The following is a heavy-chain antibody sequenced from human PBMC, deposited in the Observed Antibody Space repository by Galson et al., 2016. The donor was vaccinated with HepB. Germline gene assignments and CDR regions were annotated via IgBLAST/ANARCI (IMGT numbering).Heavy chain of an antibody. CDR2: ISYDGSNK. CDR1: GFTFSSYA. CDR3: ARSSVEAGMAGSLDY. V-gene: IGHV3-30*04. J-gene: IGHJ4*02. Sequence: SLRLSCAASGFTFSSYAMHWVRQAPGKGLEWVAVISYDGSNKYYADSVKGRFTISRDNSKNTLYLQMNSLRAEDAAVYYCARSSVEAGMAGSLDYWGQGTLVTVSS. D-gene: IGHD5-24*01.